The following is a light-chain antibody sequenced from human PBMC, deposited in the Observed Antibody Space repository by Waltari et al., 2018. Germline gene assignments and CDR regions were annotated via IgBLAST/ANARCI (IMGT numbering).Light chain of an antibody. V-gene: IGKV1-5*03. CDR2: KAS. Sequence: DIQVTQSPSTLSASLGDRVTITCRASQGISSWLAWYQQKPGKAPKILIKKASSLESGVPSRFTGSGSGTEFTLTISSLQPDDFATYYCQQYNNYPYTFGQGTKLEIK. J-gene: IGKJ2*01. CDR1: QGISSW. CDR3: QQYNNYPYT.